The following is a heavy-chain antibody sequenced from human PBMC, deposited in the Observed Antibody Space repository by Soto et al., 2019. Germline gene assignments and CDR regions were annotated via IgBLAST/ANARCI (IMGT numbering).Heavy chain of an antibody. CDR1: GGSFSGYY. J-gene: IGHJ3*02. V-gene: IGHV4-34*01. CDR2: INHSGST. CDR3: ARGLTRYPAGGAFDI. Sequence: PSETLSLTCAVYGGSFSGYYWSWIRQPPGKGLEWIGEINHSGSTNYNPSLKSRVTISVDTSKNQFSLKLSSVTAADTAVYYCARGLTRYPAGGAFDIWGQGTMVTVSS. D-gene: IGHD6-25*01.